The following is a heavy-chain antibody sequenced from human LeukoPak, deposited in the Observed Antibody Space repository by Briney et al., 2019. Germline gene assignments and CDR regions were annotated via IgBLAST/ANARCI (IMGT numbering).Heavy chain of an antibody. Sequence: PGGSLRLSCAVSGFIFSSYEMNWVRQAPGKGLEWVSYISSSGSTVYYADSVKGRFTISRDNAKNSLFLQMNSLRAEDTAVYYCARLGVTPPCYWGQGTLVTVSS. D-gene: IGHD3-3*01. CDR1: GFIFSSYE. V-gene: IGHV3-48*03. CDR2: ISSSGSTV. CDR3: ARLGVTPPCY. J-gene: IGHJ4*02.